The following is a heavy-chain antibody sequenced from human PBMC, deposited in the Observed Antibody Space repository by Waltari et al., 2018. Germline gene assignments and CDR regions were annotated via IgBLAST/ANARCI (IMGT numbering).Heavy chain of an antibody. CDR2: ISYAGTT. CDR1: GGSIDTPKHY. CDR3: ATYIGASVGTAAFDV. Sequence: QLQLQESGPGPVKPSETLSLPCRVSGGSIDTPKHYWSWIRQPPGQGLEWIGTISYAGTTYTNPSLRSRLTRSRDTSKNQLSLTLGSTTAADTAVYYCATYIGASVGTAAFDVWGQGTMVTVSS. J-gene: IGHJ3*01. D-gene: IGHD5-12*01. V-gene: IGHV4-39*01.